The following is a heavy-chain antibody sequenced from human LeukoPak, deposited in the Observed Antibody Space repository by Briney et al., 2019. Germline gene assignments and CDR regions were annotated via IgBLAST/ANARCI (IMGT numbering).Heavy chain of an antibody. CDR3: ARGGSSWYRLGAFDI. CDR1: GLTFSSYS. CDR2: IKQDGSEK. D-gene: IGHD6-13*01. Sequence: PGGSLRLSCAASGLTFSSYSMNWVRQAPGKGLEWVANIKQDGSEKYYVDSVKGRFTISRDNAKNSLYLQMNSLRAEDTAVYYCARGGSSWYRLGAFDIWGQGTMVTVSS. J-gene: IGHJ3*02. V-gene: IGHV3-7*01.